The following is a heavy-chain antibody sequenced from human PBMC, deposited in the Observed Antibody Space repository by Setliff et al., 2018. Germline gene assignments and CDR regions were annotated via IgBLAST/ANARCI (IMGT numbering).Heavy chain of an antibody. CDR2: ISIYTGNA. D-gene: IGHD2-8*01. Sequence: ASVKVSCKASGYTFSDYGITWVRQAPGQGLEWMGWISIYTGNAYYAHKLQGRVTMTTDTSTDTAYMELRSLSSDDTAVYYCSRLVRFCTRTACQRLSGGEFWGQGTLVTVSS. CDR3: SRLVRFCTRTACQRLSGGEF. V-gene: IGHV1-18*01. CDR1: GYTFSDYG. J-gene: IGHJ4*02.